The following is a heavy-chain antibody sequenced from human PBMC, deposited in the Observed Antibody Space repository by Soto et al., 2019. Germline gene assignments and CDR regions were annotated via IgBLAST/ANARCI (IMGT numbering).Heavy chain of an antibody. CDR1: GGTFSSYS. CDR3: ASRTSVFGVVAMGGLDV. Sequence: QVQLVQSGAELKKPGSSVRVSCQASGGTFSSYSVNWVRQAPGQGLEWMGGIIPIFPTADHAQRFQGRVTITADKSTNTAYMELSSLRADDTAVDYCASRTSVFGVVAMGGLDVWGQGTTVTVSS. J-gene: IGHJ6*01. V-gene: IGHV1-69*14. D-gene: IGHD3-3*01. CDR2: IIPIFPTA.